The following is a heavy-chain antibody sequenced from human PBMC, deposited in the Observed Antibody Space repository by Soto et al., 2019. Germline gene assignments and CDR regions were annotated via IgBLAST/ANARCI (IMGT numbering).Heavy chain of an antibody. CDR3: ARDHLYSSSWTIYYYYYGMDV. D-gene: IGHD6-13*01. J-gene: IGHJ6*02. V-gene: IGHV1-18*01. CDR2: ISAYNGNT. CDR1: GYTFTSYG. Sequence: QVQLVQSGAEVKKPGASVKVSCKASGYTFTSYGISWVRQAPGQGLEWMGWISAYNGNTHYAQKLQGRVTMTTDTSTSTAYMELRSLRSDDTAVYYCARDHLYSSSWTIYYYYYGMDVWGQGTTVTVSS.